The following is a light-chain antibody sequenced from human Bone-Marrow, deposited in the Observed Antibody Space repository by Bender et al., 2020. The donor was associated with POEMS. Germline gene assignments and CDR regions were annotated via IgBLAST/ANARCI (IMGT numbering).Light chain of an antibody. CDR2: DVS. CDR1: SSDVGGYDY. J-gene: IGLJ1*01. V-gene: IGLV2-14*01. CDR3: SSYTSSSTPYV. Sequence: QSALTQPASVSGSPGQSITISCTGTSSDVGGYDYVSWYQQNPGKAPKLMIYDVSNRPSGVSNRFAGSKSGNTASLTISGLQAEDEAHYYCSSYTSSSTPYVFGTGTKVTVL.